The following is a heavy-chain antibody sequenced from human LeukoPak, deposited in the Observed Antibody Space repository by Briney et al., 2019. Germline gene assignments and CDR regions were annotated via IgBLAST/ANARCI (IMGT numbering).Heavy chain of an antibody. CDR3: VRGGSNYGIIIYSRYFAY. D-gene: IGHD3-10*01. CDR2: VSFDGNEK. V-gene: IGHV3-30*03. Sequence: GGSLRLSCAASGSIYSNYAMHWVRQAPGKGLEWVAIVSFDGNEKYYADSVKGRFTISRDNSKNTLYLQMNSLRAEDTAVYYCVRGGSNYGIIIYSRYFAYWGQGTLVTVSS. J-gene: IGHJ4*02. CDR1: GSIYSNYA.